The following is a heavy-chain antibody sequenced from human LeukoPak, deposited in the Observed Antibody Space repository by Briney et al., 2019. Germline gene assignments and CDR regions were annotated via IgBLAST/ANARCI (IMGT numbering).Heavy chain of an antibody. Sequence: PSETLSLTCTVSGGSISSSSYYWGWIRQPPGKGLEWIGSIYYSGSTNYNPSLKSRVTISVDTSKNQFSLKLSSVTAADTAVYYCAREMTRDPSAFDIWGQGTMVTVSS. V-gene: IGHV4-39*07. CDR1: GGSISSSSYY. CDR2: IYYSGST. J-gene: IGHJ3*02. CDR3: AREMTRDPSAFDI. D-gene: IGHD2-21*01.